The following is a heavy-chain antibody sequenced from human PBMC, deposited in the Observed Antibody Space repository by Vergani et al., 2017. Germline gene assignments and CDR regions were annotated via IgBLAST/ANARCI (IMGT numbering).Heavy chain of an antibody. V-gene: IGHV3-23*01. J-gene: IGHJ4*02. CDR2: ISGSGVSA. Sequence: EVQLLESGGGLVQPGGSLRLTCAASEFTFSNYAMNWVPQAPGKGLEWVSGISGSGVSAYYTDSVKGRFTISEDNSKNMLFLQMNNLRTEDTAIYYCAKQYFVSGNYLFDYWGQGTLVTVSS. D-gene: IGHD3-9*01. CDR3: AKQYFVSGNYLFDY. CDR1: EFTFSNYA.